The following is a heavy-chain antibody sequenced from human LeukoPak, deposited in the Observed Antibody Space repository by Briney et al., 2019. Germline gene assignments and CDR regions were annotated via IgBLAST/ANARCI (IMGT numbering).Heavy chain of an antibody. V-gene: IGHV3-30*02. J-gene: IGHJ4*02. CDR3: AEDQKLQPFHY. CDR1: GFAFGSEA. Sequence: GGSLRLSCAVSGFAFGSEAMSWVRQSPARGLEWVAFIQFDGTDEHYADSVKGRFTISRDNSKNTLYLQMNSLRAEDTSVYYCAEDQKLQPFHYWGQGTLVTVSS. D-gene: IGHD1-1*01. CDR2: IQFDGTDE.